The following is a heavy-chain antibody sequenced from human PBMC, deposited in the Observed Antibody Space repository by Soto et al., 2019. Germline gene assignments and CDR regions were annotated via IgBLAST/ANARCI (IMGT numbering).Heavy chain of an antibody. CDR3: ARVRGYDFWGGYPTRYYYYGMDV. CDR1: GGTFSSYA. J-gene: IGHJ6*02. D-gene: IGHD3-3*01. Sequence: SVELCCKASGGTFSSYAISWVRQAPGQGLEWMGGIIPIFGTANYAQKFQGRVTITADESTSTAYMELSSLGSEDTAVYYCARVRGYDFWGGYPTRYYYYGMDVWGQGTTVTVSS. V-gene: IGHV1-69*13. CDR2: IIPIFGTA.